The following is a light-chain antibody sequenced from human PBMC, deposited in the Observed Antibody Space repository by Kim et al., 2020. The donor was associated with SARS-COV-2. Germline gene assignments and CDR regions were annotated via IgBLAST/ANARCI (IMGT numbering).Light chain of an antibody. Sequence: QSALTQPASVSGSPGQSITISCTGTSSDVGGYNYVSWYQQHPGKAPKLMIYDVSKRPSGISNRFSGSKSGNTASLTISVLQAEDEADYYCSSYTSRSAVVFGGGTQLTVL. CDR1: SSDVGGYNY. CDR3: SSYTSRSAVV. V-gene: IGLV2-14*01. CDR2: DVS. J-gene: IGLJ2*01.